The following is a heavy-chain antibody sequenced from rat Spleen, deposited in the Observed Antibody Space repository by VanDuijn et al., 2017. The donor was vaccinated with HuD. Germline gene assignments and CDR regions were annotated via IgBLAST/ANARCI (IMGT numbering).Heavy chain of an antibody. D-gene: IGHD4-3*01. J-gene: IGHJ3*01. CDR2: ISFDGTST. CDR3: VRQDTSGYSNWFTY. V-gene: IGHV5-29*01. CDR1: GFTFSSYD. Sequence: EVQLVESGGALVQPGRSLKLSCAASGFTFSSYDMAWVRQAPTRGLEWVATISFDGTSTYYRDSVKGRFTISRDYAQTILYLQKDSLRSEDTATYYCVRQDTSGYSNWFTYWGQGTLVTVSS.